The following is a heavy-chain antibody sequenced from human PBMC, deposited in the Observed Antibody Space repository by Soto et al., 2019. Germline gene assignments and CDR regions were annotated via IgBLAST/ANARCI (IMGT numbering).Heavy chain of an antibody. J-gene: IGHJ3*02. Sequence: QVQLVQSGAEVRKPGSSVKVSCKASGGILSNYAITWVRQAPGQGLEWVGRFIPIFGTPNYAQKFQGRVTIAVDESTSTAYMELSRLRSDDTAVYYCARCVYGDRDAFDIWGQGTMVTVSS. V-gene: IGHV1-69*15. CDR1: GGILSNYA. CDR3: ARCVYGDRDAFDI. D-gene: IGHD4-17*01. CDR2: FIPIFGTP.